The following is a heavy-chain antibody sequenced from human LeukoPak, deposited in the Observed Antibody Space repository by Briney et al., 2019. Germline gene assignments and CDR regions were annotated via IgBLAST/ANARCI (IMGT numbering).Heavy chain of an antibody. Sequence: SETLSLTCTVSGGSISSSSYYWGWIRQPPGKGLEWIGSIYYSGSTYYNPSLKSRVTISVDTSKNQFSLKLSSVTAADTAVYYCARAPLGSGVPFDYWGQGTLVTVSS. CDR2: IYYSGST. J-gene: IGHJ4*02. CDR3: ARAPLGSGVPFDY. V-gene: IGHV4-39*07. D-gene: IGHD2-15*01. CDR1: GGSISSSSYY.